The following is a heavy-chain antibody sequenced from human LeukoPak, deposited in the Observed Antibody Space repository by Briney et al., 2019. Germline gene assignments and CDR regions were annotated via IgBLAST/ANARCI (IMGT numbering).Heavy chain of an antibody. J-gene: IGHJ4*02. CDR1: GFTYSSYW. CDR3: ARETYSSSFIDY. CDR2: IKQDGSEK. D-gene: IGHD6-13*01. Sequence: PGGSLRLSCAASGFTYSSYWMSWVRQAPWKGLEWVANIKQDGSEKYYVDSVKGRFTISRDSAKNSLYLQMNSLRAEDTAVYYCARETYSSSFIDYWGQGTLVTVSS. V-gene: IGHV3-7*01.